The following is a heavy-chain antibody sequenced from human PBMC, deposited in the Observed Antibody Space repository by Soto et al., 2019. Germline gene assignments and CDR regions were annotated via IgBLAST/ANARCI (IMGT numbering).Heavy chain of an antibody. D-gene: IGHD6-6*01. Sequence: ASVKVSCKASGGTFTNYSISWVRQAPGQGLEWMGGIIPIFGTANYAQKFRGRVTITADESTSTAYMELSSLRSEDTAVYYCARDRGGSSRYWGQGTLVTVSS. J-gene: IGHJ4*02. CDR3: ARDRGGSSRY. CDR1: GGTFTNYS. V-gene: IGHV1-69*13. CDR2: IIPIFGTA.